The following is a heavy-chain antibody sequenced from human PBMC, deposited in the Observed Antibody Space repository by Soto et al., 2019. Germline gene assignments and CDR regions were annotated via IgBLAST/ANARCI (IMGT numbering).Heavy chain of an antibody. J-gene: IGHJ3*02. D-gene: IGHD3-22*01. CDR3: ARVINRDDAFDI. CDR1: GFSFSSYG. CDR2: IWYDGSNK. Sequence: GGSLRLSCAASGFSFSSYGMQWVRQAPGKGLEWVAVIWYDGSNKYYADSVKGRFTISRDNSKNTLYLQMNSLRAEDTAVYYCARVINRDDAFDIWGQGTMVTVSS. V-gene: IGHV3-33*01.